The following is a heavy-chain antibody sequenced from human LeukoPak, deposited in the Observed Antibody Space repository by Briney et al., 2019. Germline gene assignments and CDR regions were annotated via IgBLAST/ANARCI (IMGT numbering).Heavy chain of an antibody. J-gene: IGHJ4*02. CDR3: ARQSIRELFPAFDY. Sequence: GESLKISCKGFGYSFTSYWIGWVRQMPGKGLEWMGIIYPGDSDTRYSPSFQGQDTISADKSISTAYLQWSSLKASDTAMYYCARQSIRELFPAFDYWGQGTLVTVSS. CDR1: GYSFTSYW. V-gene: IGHV5-51*01. CDR2: IYPGDSDT. D-gene: IGHD3-10*01.